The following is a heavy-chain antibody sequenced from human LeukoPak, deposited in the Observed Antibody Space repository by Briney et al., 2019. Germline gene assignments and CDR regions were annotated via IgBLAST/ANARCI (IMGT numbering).Heavy chain of an antibody. CDR1: GFTFHDYA. Sequence: PGGSLRLSCAASGFTFHDYAMHWVRQAPGKGLEWVSLISWDGGSTYYADSVKGRFTISRDNSKNTLYLQMNSLRAEDTAVYYCARRAGAYSHPYDYWGQGTLVTVSS. D-gene: IGHD4/OR15-4a*01. CDR3: ARRAGAYSHPYDY. V-gene: IGHV3-43D*03. J-gene: IGHJ4*02. CDR2: ISWDGGST.